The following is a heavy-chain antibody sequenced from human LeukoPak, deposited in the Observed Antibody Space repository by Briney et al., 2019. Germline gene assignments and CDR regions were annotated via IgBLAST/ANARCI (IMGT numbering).Heavy chain of an antibody. CDR2: ISAYNGNT. CDR1: GYTFTSYG. CDR3: ARVGHSSGYYWYFDY. D-gene: IGHD3-22*01. J-gene: IGHJ4*02. V-gene: IGHV1-18*01. Sequence: ASVKVSCKASGYTFTSYGISWVRQAPGQGLEWMGWISAYNGNTNYAQKLQGRVTMTTDTSTSTAYMELRSLRSDDTAVYYCARVGHSSGYYWYFDYWGQGTLVTVSS.